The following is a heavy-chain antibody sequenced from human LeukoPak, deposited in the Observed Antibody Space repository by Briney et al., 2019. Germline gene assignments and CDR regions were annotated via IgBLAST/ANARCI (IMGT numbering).Heavy chain of an antibody. CDR3: ARDQVGGFGEFGLFDY. J-gene: IGHJ4*02. CDR2: IYYTGAT. CDR1: GGSIGSNY. Sequence: PSETLSLTCTVSGGSIGSNYWTWIRQPPGKGLEYIGYIYYTGATNYNPSLKSRVTISVDTSKNQFSLRLSSVTAADTAVYYCARDQVGGFGEFGLFDYWGQGTLVTVSS. V-gene: IGHV4-59*12. D-gene: IGHD3-10*01.